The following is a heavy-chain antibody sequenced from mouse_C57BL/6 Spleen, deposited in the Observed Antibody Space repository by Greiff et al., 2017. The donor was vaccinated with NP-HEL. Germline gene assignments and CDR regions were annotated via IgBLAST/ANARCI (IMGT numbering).Heavy chain of an antibody. V-gene: IGHV5-4*01. CDR3: ARALWYFDV. J-gene: IGHJ1*03. CDR1: GFTFSSYA. CDR2: ISDGGSYT. Sequence: EVQGVESGGGLVKPGGSLKLSCAASGFTFSSYAMSWVRQTPEKRLEWVATISDGGSYTYYPDNVKGRFPISRDNAKNNLYLQMSHLKSEDTAMYYCARALWYFDVWGTGTTVTVSS.